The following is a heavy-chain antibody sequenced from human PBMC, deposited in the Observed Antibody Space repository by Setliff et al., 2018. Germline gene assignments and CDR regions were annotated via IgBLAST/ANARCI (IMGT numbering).Heavy chain of an antibody. Sequence: PSETLSLTCTVSVDSISSSTYYWGWIRQPPGKGLEWIGSVYYSGSTKYNPSLNSRVTLLIDTAKNQISLRLSPVTAADTAVYFCARVTGFSYMDVWGKGTTVTV. J-gene: IGHJ6*03. V-gene: IGHV4-39*07. CDR1: VDSISSSTYY. CDR2: VYYSGST. D-gene: IGHD3-3*01. CDR3: ARVTGFSYMDV.